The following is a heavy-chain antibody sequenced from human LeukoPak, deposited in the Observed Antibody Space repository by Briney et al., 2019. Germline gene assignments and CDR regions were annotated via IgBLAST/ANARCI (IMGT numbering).Heavy chain of an antibody. D-gene: IGHD5-12*01. V-gene: IGHV3-30*02. Sequence: GGSLRLSCAASGFTFSNHGMHSVRQAPGKGLEWVAFIRNDGSNKYYADSVKGRFTISRDNSKNTLYLQMNSLRAEDTAVYYCAKDGSGYDYAKNYYYYYMDVWGKGTTVTISS. J-gene: IGHJ6*03. CDR1: GFTFSNHG. CDR2: IRNDGSNK. CDR3: AKDGSGYDYAKNYYYYYMDV.